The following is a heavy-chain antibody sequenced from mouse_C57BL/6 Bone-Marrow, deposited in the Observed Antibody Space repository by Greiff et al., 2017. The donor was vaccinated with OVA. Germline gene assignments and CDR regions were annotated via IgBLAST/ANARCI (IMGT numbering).Heavy chain of an antibody. CDR1: GFTFSDYY. V-gene: IGHV5-12*01. Sequence: EVKLVESGGGLVQPGGSLKLSCAASGFTFSDYYLYWVRQTPEKRLEWVAYISTGGGSTYSPDNVKGRFTISRDNAKNTLYLQRSRLTSEDTAMYYFARLYGYDFDYWGQGTTLTVSS. CDR2: ISTGGGST. J-gene: IGHJ2*01. D-gene: IGHD2-2*01. CDR3: ARLYGYDFDY.